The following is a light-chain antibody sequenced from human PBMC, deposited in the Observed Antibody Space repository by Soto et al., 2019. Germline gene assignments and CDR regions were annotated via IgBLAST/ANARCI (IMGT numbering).Light chain of an antibody. CDR1: SSDVGGYNY. V-gene: IGLV2-14*01. CDR3: CSYASSSTVV. CDR2: DVS. J-gene: IGLJ2*01. Sequence: QAVVTQPASVSGSPGQSITISCTGTSSDVGGYNYVSWYQQHPGKAPRLVIYDVSHRPSGVSNRFSGSKSGNTASLTISGLQAEDEADYYCCSYASSSTVVFGGGTKVTVL.